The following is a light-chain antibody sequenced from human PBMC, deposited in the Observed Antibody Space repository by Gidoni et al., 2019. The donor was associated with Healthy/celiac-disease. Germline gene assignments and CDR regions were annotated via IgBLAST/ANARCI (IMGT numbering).Light chain of an antibody. CDR1: QDISNY. CDR2: DAS. J-gene: IGKJ2*01. V-gene: IGKV1-33*01. Sequence: DIQMNKSPSSLSASVGDRVTITCQASQDISNYLNWYQQKPGKAPKLLIYDASNLETGVPSRFSGSGSGTDFTFTISSLQPEDIATYYCQQYDNLYTFGQGTKLEIK. CDR3: QQYDNLYT.